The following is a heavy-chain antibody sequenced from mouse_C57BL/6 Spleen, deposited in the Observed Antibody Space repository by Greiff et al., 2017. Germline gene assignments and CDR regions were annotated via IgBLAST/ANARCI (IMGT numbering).Heavy chain of an antibody. CDR3: ARNKGDGNSYYFDY. V-gene: IGHV2-2*01. D-gene: IGHD2-1*01. CDR2: IWSGGST. Sequence: QVQLQQSGPGLVQPSQSLSITCTVSGFSLTSYGVHWVRQSPGKGLEWLGVIWSGGSTDYNAAFISRLSISTDNSKNQVFFKMNSLQADDTAIYYCARNKGDGNSYYFDYWGQGTTLTVSS. CDR1: GFSLTSYG. J-gene: IGHJ2*01.